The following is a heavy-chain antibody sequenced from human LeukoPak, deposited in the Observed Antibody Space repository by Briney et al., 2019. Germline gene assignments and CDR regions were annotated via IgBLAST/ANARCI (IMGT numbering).Heavy chain of an antibody. CDR3: AKGQLWYLDY. D-gene: IGHD5-18*01. CDR2: IYYSGST. V-gene: IGHV4-59*01. J-gene: IGHJ4*02. Sequence: SETLSLTCTVSGGSITSYYWSWIRQPPGKGLEWIGYIYYSGSTNYNPSLKSRVTISVDTSKNQFSLKLSSVTAADTAVYYCAKGQLWYLDYWGQGTLVTVSS. CDR1: GGSITSYY.